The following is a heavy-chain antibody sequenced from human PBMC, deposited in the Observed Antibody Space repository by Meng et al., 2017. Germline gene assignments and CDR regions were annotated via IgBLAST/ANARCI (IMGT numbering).Heavy chain of an antibody. J-gene: IGHJ3*02. V-gene: IGHV3-30*04. D-gene: IGHD5-24*01. CDR1: GFTFSSYA. Sequence: GESLKISCAASGFTFSSYAMHWVRQAPGKGLEWVAVISYDGSNKYYADSVKGRFTISRDNSKNTLYLQMNSLRAEDTAVYYCAREALTMTEMATIVGAFDIWGQGTMVTVSS. CDR3: AREALTMTEMATIVGAFDI. CDR2: ISYDGSNK.